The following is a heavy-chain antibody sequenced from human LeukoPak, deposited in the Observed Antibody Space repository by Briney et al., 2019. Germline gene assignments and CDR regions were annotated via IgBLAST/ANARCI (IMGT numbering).Heavy chain of an antibody. Sequence: GASVKVSCKASGGTFSSYAISWVRQAPGQGLEWMGGIIPIFGTANYAQKFQGRVTITTDESTSTAYMELSSLRSEDTAVYYCARISDYGGNLDYWGQGTLVTVS. CDR2: IIPIFGTA. D-gene: IGHD4-23*01. J-gene: IGHJ4*02. CDR1: GGTFSSYA. V-gene: IGHV1-69*05. CDR3: ARISDYGGNLDY.